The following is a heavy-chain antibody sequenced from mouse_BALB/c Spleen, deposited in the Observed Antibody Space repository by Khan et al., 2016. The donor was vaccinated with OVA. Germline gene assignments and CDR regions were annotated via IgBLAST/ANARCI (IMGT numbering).Heavy chain of an antibody. J-gene: IGHJ2*01. CDR1: GYTFSSYW. CDR3: ARGFVRRYFAY. CDR2: ILPGSSST. V-gene: IGHV1-9*01. Sequence: QVQLQQSGAELMKPGASVKISCKATGYTFSSYWIEWIKQRPGHGLEWIGEILPGSSSTDYNEKFKGKATFTAETSSNTAYMQLSSLISEDSAVDYCARGFVRRYFAYWGQGTTLTVSS.